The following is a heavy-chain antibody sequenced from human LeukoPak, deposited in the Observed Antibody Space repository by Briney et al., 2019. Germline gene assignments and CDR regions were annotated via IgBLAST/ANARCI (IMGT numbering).Heavy chain of an antibody. V-gene: IGHV4-39*07. CDR3: ARDIEHCSSTSCYASWFDP. CDR2: IYYSGST. Sequence: NPSETLSLTCTVSGGSISRSSYYWGWIRQPPGKGLEWIGSIYYSGSTYYNPSLKSRVTISVDTSKNQFSLKLSSVTAADTAVYYCARDIEHCSSTSCYASWFDPWGQGTLVTVSS. J-gene: IGHJ5*02. CDR1: GGSISRSSYY. D-gene: IGHD2-2*01.